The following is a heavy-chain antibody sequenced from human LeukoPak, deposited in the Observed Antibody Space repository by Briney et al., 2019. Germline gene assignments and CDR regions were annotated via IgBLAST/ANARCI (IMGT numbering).Heavy chain of an antibody. CDR2: IYSGGST. CDR1: GFTVSSNY. V-gene: IGHV3-53*01. Sequence: QAGGSLRLSCAASGFTVSSNYMSWVRQAPGKGLEWVSVIYSGGSTYYADSVKGRFTISRDNSKNTLYLQMNSLRAEDTAVYYCAKEGFLYYYYGMDVWGQGTTVTVSS. J-gene: IGHJ6*02. CDR3: AKEGFLYYYYGMDV.